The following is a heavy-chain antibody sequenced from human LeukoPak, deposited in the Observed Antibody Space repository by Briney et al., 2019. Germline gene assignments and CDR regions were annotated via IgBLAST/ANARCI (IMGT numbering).Heavy chain of an antibody. CDR1: GFTFSSYA. D-gene: IGHD6-13*01. CDR3: ARDLSSSSFGPMDV. J-gene: IGHJ6*02. Sequence: PGESLRLTYAASGFTFSSYAMHWVRQAPGKGLEWMAVISYDGSNKYYADSVKGRFTISRDNSKNTLYLQMNSLRAEDTAVYYCARDLSSSSFGPMDVWGQGTTVTVSS. CDR2: ISYDGSNK. V-gene: IGHV3-30-3*01.